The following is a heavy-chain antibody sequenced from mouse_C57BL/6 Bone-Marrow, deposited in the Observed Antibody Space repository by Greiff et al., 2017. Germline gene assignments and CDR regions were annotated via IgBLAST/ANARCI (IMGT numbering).Heavy chain of an antibody. CDR3: AREVSYYYRY. V-gene: IGHV1-7*01. Sequence: QVQLQQSGAALAKPGASVPLSCKASGYPFTSYWMPWVTQRPGPGLEWIGYINPSRGYPKSNQKFKDKATLTADKSSSTAYLQLSSLTYEDSAVYYCAREVSYYYRYWGQGTTLTVSS. D-gene: IGHD1-1*01. CDR1: GYPFTSYW. CDR2: INPSRGYP. J-gene: IGHJ2*01.